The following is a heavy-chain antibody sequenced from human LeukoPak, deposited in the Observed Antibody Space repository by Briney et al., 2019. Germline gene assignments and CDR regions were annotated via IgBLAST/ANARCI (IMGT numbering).Heavy chain of an antibody. Sequence: PGGSLRLSCAASGFTFSTYAMNWVRQAPGKGLEWVSGISGGGDSTYYADSVKGRFTISKDNSKNTQYLQMNSLRADDTAVYYCAKGDWGDYWGQGTLVTVSS. J-gene: IGHJ4*02. V-gene: IGHV3-23*01. CDR2: ISGGGDST. D-gene: IGHD7-27*01. CDR1: GFTFSTYA. CDR3: AKGDWGDY.